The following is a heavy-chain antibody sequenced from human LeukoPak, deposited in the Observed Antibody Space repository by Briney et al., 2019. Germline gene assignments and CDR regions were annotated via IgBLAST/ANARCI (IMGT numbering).Heavy chain of an antibody. CDR2: ISYDGSNK. D-gene: IGHD1-1*01. Sequence: GGSLRPSCAASGFTFSSYAMHWVRQAPGKGLEWVAVISYDGSNKYYADSVKGRFTISRDNSKNTLYLQMNSLRAEDTAVYYCARDIHILEEYFQHWGQGTLVTVSS. CDR1: GFTFSSYA. J-gene: IGHJ1*01. CDR3: ARDIHILEEYFQH. V-gene: IGHV3-30-3*01.